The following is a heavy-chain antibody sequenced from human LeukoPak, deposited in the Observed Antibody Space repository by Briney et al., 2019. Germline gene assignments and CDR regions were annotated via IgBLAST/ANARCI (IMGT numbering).Heavy chain of an antibody. CDR3: ARVRKQQLVRYYMDV. Sequence: PSETPSLTCAVYGGSFSGYYWSWIRQPPGKGLEWIGEINHSGSTNYNPSLKSRVTISVDTSKNQFSLKLSSVTAADTAVYYCARVRKQQLVRYYMDVWGKGTTVAVSS. V-gene: IGHV4-34*01. J-gene: IGHJ6*03. D-gene: IGHD6-13*01. CDR2: INHSGST. CDR1: GGSFSGYY.